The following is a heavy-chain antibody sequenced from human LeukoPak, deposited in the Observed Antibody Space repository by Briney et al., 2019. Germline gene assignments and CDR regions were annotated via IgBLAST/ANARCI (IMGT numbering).Heavy chain of an antibody. CDR3: AREDHVVVAATFHFDY. CDR1: RGSISSTSYY. Sequence: SETLSLTSTVPRGSISSTSYYSGCTRHPPGNGRECLVIIYYSGRSYCKPSLKSRVTISVDTSKNQFSLMLSSVTAADTAVYYCAREDHVVVAATFHFDYWGQGTLVTVSS. D-gene: IGHD2-15*01. J-gene: IGHJ4*02. CDR2: IYYSGRS. V-gene: IGHV4-39*02.